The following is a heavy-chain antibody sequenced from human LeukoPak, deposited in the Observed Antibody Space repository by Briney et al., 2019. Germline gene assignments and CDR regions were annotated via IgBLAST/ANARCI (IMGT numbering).Heavy chain of an antibody. CDR1: GGTFSSYA. CDR2: IIPILGIA. Sequence: ASVKVSCKASGGTFSSYAISWVRQAPGQGLEWMGRIIPILGIANYAQKFQGRVTITADESTSTAYMELSSLRSEDTAVYYCARVPVGSCSSTSCYLDYWGQGTLVTVSS. J-gene: IGHJ4*02. CDR3: ARVPVGSCSSTSCYLDY. V-gene: IGHV1-69*04. D-gene: IGHD2-2*01.